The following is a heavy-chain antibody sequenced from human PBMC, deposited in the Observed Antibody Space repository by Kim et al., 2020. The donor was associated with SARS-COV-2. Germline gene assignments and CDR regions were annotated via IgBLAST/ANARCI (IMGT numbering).Heavy chain of an antibody. CDR2: IYSGGST. CDR1: GFTVSSNY. V-gene: IGHV3-53*01. CDR3: ARELGYRPHYYYGMDV. Sequence: GGSLRLSCAASGFTVSSNYMSWVRQAPGKGLEWVSVIYSGGSTYYADSVKGRFTISRDNSKNTLYLQMNSLRAEDTAVYYCARELGYRPHYYYGMDVWGQGTTVTVSS. J-gene: IGHJ6*02. D-gene: IGHD1-1*01.